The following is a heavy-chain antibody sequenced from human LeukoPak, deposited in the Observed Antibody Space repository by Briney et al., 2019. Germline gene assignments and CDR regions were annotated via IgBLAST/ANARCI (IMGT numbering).Heavy chain of an antibody. V-gene: IGHV4-31*03. J-gene: IGHJ4*02. D-gene: IGHD5-18*01. CDR3: ARGPIFHTAMATGIDY. CDR1: GGSISSGGYY. CDR2: IYYSGST. Sequence: SQTLSLTCTVSGGSISSGGYYWSWIRQHPGKGLEWIGYIYYSGSTYYNPSLKSRVTISVDTSKNQFSLKLSSVTAADTAVYYCARGPIFHTAMATGIDYWGQGTLVTVSS.